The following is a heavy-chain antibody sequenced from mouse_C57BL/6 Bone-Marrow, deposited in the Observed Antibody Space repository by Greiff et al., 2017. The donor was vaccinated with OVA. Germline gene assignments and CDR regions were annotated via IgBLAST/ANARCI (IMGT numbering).Heavy chain of an antibody. V-gene: IGHV1-81*01. Sequence: VKLMESGAELARPGASVKLSCKASGYTFTSYGISWVKQRTGQGLEWIGEIYPRSGNTHYNEKFKGKATLTADKSSSTAYMELRSLTSEDSAVYFCAREGPYYFDYWGQGTTLTVSS. CDR2: IYPRSGNT. J-gene: IGHJ2*01. CDR1: GYTFTSYG. CDR3: AREGPYYFDY.